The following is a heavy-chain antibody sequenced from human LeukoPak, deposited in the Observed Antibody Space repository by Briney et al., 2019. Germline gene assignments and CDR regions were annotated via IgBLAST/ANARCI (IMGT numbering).Heavy chain of an antibody. CDR3: ARLNYYGSGSYDY. D-gene: IGHD3-10*01. Sequence: SGGSLRLSCAASGFTFSSYEMNWVRQAPGKGLEGVSYISSSGSTIYYADPVKGRFTISRDNAKNSLYLQMNSLRAEDTAVYYCARLNYYGSGSYDYWGQGTLVTVSS. V-gene: IGHV3-48*03. CDR1: GFTFSSYE. J-gene: IGHJ4*02. CDR2: ISSSGSTI.